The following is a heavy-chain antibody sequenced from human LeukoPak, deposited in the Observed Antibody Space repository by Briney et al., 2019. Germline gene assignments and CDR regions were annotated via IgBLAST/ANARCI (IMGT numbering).Heavy chain of an antibody. V-gene: IGHV4-59*08. CDR2: IYYTGST. CDR1: GDSISLYY. Sequence: SETLSLTCTVSGDSISLYYWSWIRQPPGKGLEWIGYIYYTGSTKSNPSLKSRVTISVDTSKKQFSLKLTSVTAADTAIYYCARRNDFDIWGQGTMVTVSS. CDR3: ARRNDFDI. J-gene: IGHJ3*02.